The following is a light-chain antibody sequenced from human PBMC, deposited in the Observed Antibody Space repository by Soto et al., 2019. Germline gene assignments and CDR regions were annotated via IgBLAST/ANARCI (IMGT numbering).Light chain of an antibody. Sequence: QSVLTQPPSVSEAPRQRVTISCSGSSSNIGNNAVNWYQQLPGKAPKLLIYYDDLLPSGVSDRFSGSKSGTSASLAISGLLSDDEADYYCAASDDSLNGEVLGGGTKVTVL. CDR1: SSNIGNNA. V-gene: IGLV1-36*01. CDR2: YDD. J-gene: IGLJ3*02. CDR3: AASDDSLNGEV.